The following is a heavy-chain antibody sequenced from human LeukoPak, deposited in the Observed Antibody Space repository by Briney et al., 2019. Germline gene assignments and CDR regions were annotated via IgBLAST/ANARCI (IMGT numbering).Heavy chain of an antibody. D-gene: IGHD4-11*01. J-gene: IGHJ4*02. CDR3: ARSNGLRYFDR. Sequence: GGSLRLSCSASGFTFNNYFMSWVRQAPGKGLEWVAYFGSTGTIHYADSMRGRFTISRDNAEMSLFLQMNSLRVDDTAVYYCARSNGLRYFDRWGQGTLVTVSS. CDR2: FGSTGTI. V-gene: IGHV3-69-1*01. CDR1: GFTFNNYF.